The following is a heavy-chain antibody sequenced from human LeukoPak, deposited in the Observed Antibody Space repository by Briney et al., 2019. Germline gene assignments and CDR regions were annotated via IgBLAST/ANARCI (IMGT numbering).Heavy chain of an antibody. CDR1: GFSLSTSGVG. CDR3: AHRFYYGSGGPGFNWFDP. Sequence: SGPTLVKPTQTLTLTCTFSGFSLSTSGVGVGWIRQPPGKALEWLALIYWNDDKRYGPSLKSRLTITKDTSKNQVVLTMTNMDPVDTATYYCAHRFYYGSGGPGFNWFDPWGQGTLVTVSS. CDR2: IYWNDDK. D-gene: IGHD3-10*01. V-gene: IGHV2-5*01. J-gene: IGHJ5*02.